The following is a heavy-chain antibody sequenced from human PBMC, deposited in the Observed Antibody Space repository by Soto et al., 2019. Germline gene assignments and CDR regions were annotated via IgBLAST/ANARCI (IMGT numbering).Heavy chain of an antibody. J-gene: IGHJ4*02. V-gene: IGHV3-21*01. Sequence: LRLSCAASGFTFSSYSMNWVRQAPGKGLEWVSSISSSSSYIYYADSVKGRFTISRDNARNSLYLQMNSLRAEDTAVYYCARDLIGYGGNFDYWGQGTLVTVSS. CDR3: ARDLIGYGGNFDY. CDR1: GFTFSSYS. CDR2: ISSSSSYI. D-gene: IGHD4-17*01.